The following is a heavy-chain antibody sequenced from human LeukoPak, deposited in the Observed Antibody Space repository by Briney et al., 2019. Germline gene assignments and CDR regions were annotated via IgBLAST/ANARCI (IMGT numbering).Heavy chain of an antibody. V-gene: IGHV1-69*05. CDR1: GGTFSSYA. D-gene: IGHD2-2*01. J-gene: IGHJ6*02. CDR2: IIPIFGTA. CDR3: ARGGDYCSSTSCPEYGMDV. Sequence: ASVKVSCKASGGTFSSYAISWVRQAPGQGLEWMGGIIPIFGTANYAQKFQGRVTITTDESTSTAYMELSSLRSEDTAVYYCARGGDYCSSTSCPEYGMDVWGQGTTVTVSS.